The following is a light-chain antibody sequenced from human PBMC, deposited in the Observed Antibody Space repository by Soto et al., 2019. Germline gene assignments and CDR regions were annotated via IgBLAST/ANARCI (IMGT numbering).Light chain of an antibody. CDR2: GAS. J-gene: IGKJ5*01. CDR1: QSVSSSF. CDR3: QQCGGSPIT. Sequence: EIVLTQSPGTLSLSPGERAPLSCRASQSVSSSFLAWYQQKRGQAPRLLIYGASSRATGIPVRFSGSVSGTDFTLTISRLEPEDCAVYYCQQCGGSPITFGQGTGLEI. V-gene: IGKV3-20*01.